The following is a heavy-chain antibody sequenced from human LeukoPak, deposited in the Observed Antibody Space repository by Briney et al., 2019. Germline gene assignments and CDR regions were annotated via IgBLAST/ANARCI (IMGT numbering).Heavy chain of an antibody. J-gene: IGHJ2*01. CDR3: ASAYCGGDCTPYWYFDL. CDR1: GGSFSGYY. V-gene: IGHV4-34*01. CDR2: INHSGST. Sequence: SETLSLTCAVYGGSFSGYYWSWIRQPPGKGLEWIREINHSGSTNYNPSLKSRVTISVDTSKNQFSLKLSSVTAADTAVYYCASAYCGGDCTPYWYFDLWGRGTLVTVSS. D-gene: IGHD2-21*02.